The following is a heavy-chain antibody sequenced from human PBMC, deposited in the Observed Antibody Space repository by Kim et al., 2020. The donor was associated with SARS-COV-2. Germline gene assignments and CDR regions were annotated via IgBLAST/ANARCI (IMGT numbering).Heavy chain of an antibody. Sequence: NYNPSLKSRVTISVDTSKNPFSLKLSSVTAADTAVYYCASTSIAAAGFDYWGQGTLVTVSS. J-gene: IGHJ4*02. D-gene: IGHD6-13*01. V-gene: IGHV4-34*01. CDR3: ASTSIAAAGFDY.